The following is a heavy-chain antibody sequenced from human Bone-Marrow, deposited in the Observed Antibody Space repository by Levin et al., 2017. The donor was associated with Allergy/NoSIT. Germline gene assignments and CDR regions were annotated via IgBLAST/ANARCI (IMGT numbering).Heavy chain of an antibody. CDR1: GFTFSDYY. V-gene: IGHV3-11*01. J-gene: IGHJ6*02. Sequence: GESLKISCAASGFTFSDYYMSWIRQTPGKGLEWVSYISSSGSTIYYADSVKGRFTISRDNAKNSLYLQMNSLRAEDTAVYYCARVSRVLGIWSGYYTYYYYGMDVWGQGTTVTVSS. CDR3: ARVSRVLGIWSGYYTYYYYGMDV. CDR2: ISSSGSTI. D-gene: IGHD3-3*01.